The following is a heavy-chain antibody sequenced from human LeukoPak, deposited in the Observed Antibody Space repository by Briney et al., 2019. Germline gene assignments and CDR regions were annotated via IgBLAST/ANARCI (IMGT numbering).Heavy chain of an antibody. V-gene: IGHV3-30*04. J-gene: IGHJ6*03. CDR3: ARDLTSAYWTPGGYYYYMDV. D-gene: IGHD3-16*01. Sequence: GGSLRLSCVASGFTFNYYAIHWVRQAPGKGLEWVAVISFDGKNKFYADSVKGRFTISRDDAKNSVYLQMNSLRVDDTAVYYCARDLTSAYWTPGGYYYYMDVWGKGTTVTVSS. CDR1: GFTFNYYA. CDR2: ISFDGKNK.